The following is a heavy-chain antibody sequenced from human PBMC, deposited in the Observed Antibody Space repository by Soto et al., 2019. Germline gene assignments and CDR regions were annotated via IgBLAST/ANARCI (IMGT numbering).Heavy chain of an antibody. CDR3: ARDPLKSIGYDFWSGSAYFDY. J-gene: IGHJ4*02. CDR1: GYTFTSYG. V-gene: IGHV1-18*04. CDR2: ISAYNGNT. D-gene: IGHD3-3*01. Sequence: QVQLVQSGAEVKKPGASVKVSCKASGYTFTSYGISWVRQAPGQGLEWMGWISAYNGNTNYAQKLQGRVTMTTDTSTSTAYMELRSLRSDDTAVYYCARDPLKSIGYDFWSGSAYFDYWGQGTLVTVSS.